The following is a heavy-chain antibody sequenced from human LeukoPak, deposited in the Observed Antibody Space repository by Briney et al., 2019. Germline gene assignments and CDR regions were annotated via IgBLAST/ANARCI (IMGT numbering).Heavy chain of an antibody. CDR1: GFTFSNFG. CDR3: ARQTGTYDLDY. Sequence: PGGSLRLSCAASGFTFSNFGMHWVRQAPGEGLEWVAVIWHDGRNQHYADSVKGRFTISRGNSKGTLYLQMNSLRVEDTAVYYCARQTGTYDLDYWGQGTLVTVSS. CDR2: IWHDGRNQ. J-gene: IGHJ4*02. D-gene: IGHD3-10*01. V-gene: IGHV3-33*08.